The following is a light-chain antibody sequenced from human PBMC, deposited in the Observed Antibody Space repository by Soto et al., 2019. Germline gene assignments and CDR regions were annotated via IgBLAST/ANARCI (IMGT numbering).Light chain of an antibody. CDR2: GAS. J-gene: IGKJ5*01. CDR3: QQYNNWPPIT. CDR1: QSVRSK. Sequence: EVVMTQSPDTLSVSPGETVTLSCRASQSVRSKLAWYQQKPGQAPRLFIYGASTRATGIPARFSGSGSGTEFTLTINSLQSEDFAIYYCQQYNNWPPITFGQGTRLEIK. V-gene: IGKV3-15*01.